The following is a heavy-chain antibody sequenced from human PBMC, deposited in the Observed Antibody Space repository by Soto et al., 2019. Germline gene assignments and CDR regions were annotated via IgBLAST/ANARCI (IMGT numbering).Heavy chain of an antibody. J-gene: IGHJ4*02. CDR3: AAGGSLDY. CDR1: GFTFTSSA. CDR2: IVVGSGNT. V-gene: IGHV1-58*01. Sequence: QTQLVQSGPEVKKPGTSVKVSCKASGFTFTSSAVLWVRQARGQRLEWIGWIVVGSGNTNYAQKSQERVTITRDMSTSTAYMELSSLRSEDTAVYYCAAGGSLDYWGQGTLVTVSS. D-gene: IGHD3-16*01.